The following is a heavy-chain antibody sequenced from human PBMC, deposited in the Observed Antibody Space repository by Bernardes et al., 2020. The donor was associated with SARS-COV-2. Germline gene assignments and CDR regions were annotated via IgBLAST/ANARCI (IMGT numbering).Heavy chain of an antibody. J-gene: IGHJ4*02. CDR3: ARRRWGTGSLVFDS. Sequence: GGSLRLSCAASGFTFSDYYMSWIRQAPGKRLEWLSYISSSASYTNHADSVKGRFTISRDNARNSLYLQMNSLRAEDTAVYYCARRRWGTGSLVFDSWGQGTLVTVSS. CDR1: GFTFSDYY. CDR2: ISSSASYT. D-gene: IGHD1-1*01. V-gene: IGHV3-11*06.